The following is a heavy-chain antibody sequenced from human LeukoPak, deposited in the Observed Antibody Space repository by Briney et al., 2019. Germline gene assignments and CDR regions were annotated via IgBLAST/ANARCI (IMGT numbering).Heavy chain of an antibody. CDR1: GFNFSNNA. V-gene: IGHV3-30*04. Sequence: GGSLRLSCAASGFNFSNNAMHWVRQAPGKGLEWVAVISYDGSNKYYADSVKGRFTISRDNSKNTLYLQMNSLRAEDTAIYYCARDNFRGLFNWFDPWGQGTLVTVSS. D-gene: IGHD3-10*01. CDR3: ARDNFRGLFNWFDP. J-gene: IGHJ5*02. CDR2: ISYDGSNK.